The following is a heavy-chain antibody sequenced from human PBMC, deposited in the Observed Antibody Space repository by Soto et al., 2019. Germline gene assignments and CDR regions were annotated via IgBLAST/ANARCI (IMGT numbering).Heavy chain of an antibody. D-gene: IGHD6-6*01. V-gene: IGHV4-39*01. CDR2: IYYSGST. CDR3: ARHDNEYSSSTALNWFDP. Sequence: SETLSLTCTVSGGSISSSSYYWGWIRQPPGKGLEWIGSIYYSGSTYYNPSLKSRVTISVDTSKNQFSLKLSSVTAADTAVYYCARHDNEYSSSTALNWFDPWGQGTLVTVSS. CDR1: GGSISSSSYY. J-gene: IGHJ5*02.